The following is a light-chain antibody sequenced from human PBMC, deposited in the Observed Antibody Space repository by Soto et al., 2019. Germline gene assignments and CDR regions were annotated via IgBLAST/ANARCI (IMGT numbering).Light chain of an antibody. Sequence: EMVMTQSPATLSVSPGERVTLSCRASRSISNNLAWYQQKPGRAPRLLIYGASTRGTGIPARFSGSGSGTEFTLTINSLQSEDFAMYYCQPHNNWPVVTFGGGTRVEIK. CDR2: GAS. CDR3: QPHNNWPVVT. CDR1: RSISNN. J-gene: IGKJ4*01. V-gene: IGKV3-15*01.